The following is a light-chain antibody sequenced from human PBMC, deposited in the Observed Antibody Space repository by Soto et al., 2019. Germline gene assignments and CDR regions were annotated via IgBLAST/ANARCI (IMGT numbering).Light chain of an antibody. J-gene: IGKJ3*01. V-gene: IGKV3-20*01. CDR3: QRYGRSPGLFT. CDR2: GAS. Sequence: EIVLTQSPGSLSLSPGERATLSCRASQSVSNNYLAWYLQKPGQAPKLLIYGASSRATGIPDRFSGSGSGTDFILTISRLEPEDFAVYFCQRYGRSPGLFTFGPGTRVEIK. CDR1: QSVSNNY.